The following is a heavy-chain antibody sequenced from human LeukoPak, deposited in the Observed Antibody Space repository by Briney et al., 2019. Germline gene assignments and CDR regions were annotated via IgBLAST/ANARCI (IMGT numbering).Heavy chain of an antibody. CDR3: AKNMAQDVYAFHF. J-gene: IGHJ3*01. CDR1: GFTFSYYW. Sequence: GGSLRLSCAASGFTFSYYWMSWVRQAPGKGLEWVANIKEDGGEKNYVDSVKGRFTMSRDNAKNSLYLQMNNLRAEDTAMFYCAKNMAQDVYAFHFRGQGTMVTVFS. D-gene: IGHD3-16*01. CDR2: IKEDGGEK. V-gene: IGHV3-7*01.